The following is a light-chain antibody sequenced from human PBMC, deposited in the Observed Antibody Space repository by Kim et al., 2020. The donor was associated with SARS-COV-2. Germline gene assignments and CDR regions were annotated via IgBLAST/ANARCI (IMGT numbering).Light chain of an antibody. CDR3: QFYDSSLSSAV. Sequence: QSVLTQPPSVSGAPGQRVTISCTGSSSNIGAGFDVHWYQQFPGTAPKLLIYGSSNRPSGVPDRFSGSKSGTSASLAITGLQAEDEADYYCQFYDSSLSSAVFGGGTQLTVL. CDR2: GSS. CDR1: SSNIGAGFD. V-gene: IGLV1-40*01. J-gene: IGLJ3*02.